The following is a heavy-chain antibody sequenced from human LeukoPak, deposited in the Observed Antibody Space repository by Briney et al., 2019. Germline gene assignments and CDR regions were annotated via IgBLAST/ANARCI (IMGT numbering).Heavy chain of an antibody. V-gene: IGHV1-58*02. CDR1: GFTFTSSA. D-gene: IGHD1-20*01. Sequence: GASVKVSCKASGFTFTSSAMQWVRQARGQRLEWIGWIVVGSGNTNYAQKFQERVTITRDMSTSTAYMELSSLRSEDTAVYYCARGTDNRITGFDYWGQGTLVTVSS. CDR2: IVVGSGNT. J-gene: IGHJ4*02. CDR3: ARGTDNRITGFDY.